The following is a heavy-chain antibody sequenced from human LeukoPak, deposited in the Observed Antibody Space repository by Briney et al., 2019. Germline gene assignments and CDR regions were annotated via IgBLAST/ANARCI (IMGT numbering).Heavy chain of an antibody. CDR1: GGSINNGVYY. CDR2: IYYSGST. CDR3: ARHPKEGPSDRSGYINAFDI. V-gene: IGHV4-31*03. J-gene: IGHJ3*02. Sequence: SQTLSLTCTVSGGSINNGVYYWSWIRQHPGEGLEWIGYIYYSGSTYYNPSLKSRVTISVDTSKNQFSLEVTSVTAADTAVYYCARHPKEGPSDRSGYINAFDIWGQGTMVTVSS. D-gene: IGHD3-22*01.